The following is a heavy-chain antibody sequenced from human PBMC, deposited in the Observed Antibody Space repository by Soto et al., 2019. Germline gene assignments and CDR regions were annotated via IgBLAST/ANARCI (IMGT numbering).Heavy chain of an antibody. V-gene: IGHV3-48*01. J-gene: IGHJ4*02. Sequence: GGSLRLSCAASGFTFSSYSMNWVRQAPGKGLEWVSYISSSSGSIYYADSVKGRFTISRDNSKNTLYLQMNSLRAEDTAVYYCAKVGSGWYFDYWGQGTLVTVSS. CDR1: GFTFSSYS. CDR3: AKVGSGWYFDY. D-gene: IGHD6-19*01. CDR2: ISSSSGSI.